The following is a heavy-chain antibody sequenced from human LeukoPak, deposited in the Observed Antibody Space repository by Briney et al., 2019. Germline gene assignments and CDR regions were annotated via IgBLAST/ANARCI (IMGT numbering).Heavy chain of an antibody. Sequence: PGGSLRLSCAASGFTFSSYAMFWVRQAPGKGLEWVTIISKDGSDTFYADSVRGRFTISRDNSKNMLYLQLNSLTTEDTALYYCARHFWWLPDYWRQGTLVTVYS. V-gene: IGHV3-30-3*01. CDR1: GFTFSSYA. J-gene: IGHJ4*02. CDR3: ARHFWWLPDY. D-gene: IGHD2-8*02. CDR2: ISKDGSDT.